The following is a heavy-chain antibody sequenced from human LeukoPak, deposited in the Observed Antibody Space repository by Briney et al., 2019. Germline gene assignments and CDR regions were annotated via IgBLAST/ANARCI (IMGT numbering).Heavy chain of an antibody. CDR2: IIPIFGTA. CDR3: ASGWFADYYYYYMDV. D-gene: IGHD3-10*01. V-gene: IGHV1-69*05. J-gene: IGHJ6*03. Sequence: SVKVSCKASGGTFSSYAISWVRQAPGQGLEWMGGIIPIFGTANYAQKFQGRVTITTDESTSTAYMELSSLRSEDTAVYYCASGWFADYYYYYMDVWGNGTTVTVSS. CDR1: GGTFSSYA.